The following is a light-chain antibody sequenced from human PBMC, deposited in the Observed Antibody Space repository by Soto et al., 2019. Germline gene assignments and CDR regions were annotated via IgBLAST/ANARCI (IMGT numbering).Light chain of an antibody. CDR1: QSVINY. Sequence: EIVLTQSPGTLSLSPGKRATLSCRASQSVINYLAWYLRKPGQAPRLLIYGASSRATGIPDRFSGSGSGTDFTLTISRLEPEDFAVYYCHQYGGSPQTFGQGTKVDIK. CDR3: HQYGGSPQT. CDR2: GAS. J-gene: IGKJ1*01. V-gene: IGKV3-20*01.